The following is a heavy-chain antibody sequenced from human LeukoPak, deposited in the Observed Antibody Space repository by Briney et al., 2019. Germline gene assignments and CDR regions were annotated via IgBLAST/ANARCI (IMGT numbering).Heavy chain of an antibody. CDR3: ASGEQLVQADY. CDR2: IIPIFGTA. D-gene: IGHD6-6*01. V-gene: IGHV1-69*06. CDR1: GGTFSSYA. Sequence: SVKVSCKASGGTFSSYAISWVRQAPGQGLEWMGGIIPIFGTANYAQKFQGRVTITADKSTSTAYMELSSLRSEDTAVYYCASGEQLVQADYWGQGTLATVSS. J-gene: IGHJ4*02.